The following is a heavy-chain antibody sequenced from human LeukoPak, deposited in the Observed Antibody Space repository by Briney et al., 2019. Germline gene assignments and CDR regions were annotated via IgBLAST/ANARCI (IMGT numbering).Heavy chain of an antibody. V-gene: IGHV3-9*03. CDR3: AKDMYSSGWYYFDY. D-gene: IGHD6-19*01. CDR1: GFTFDDYA. J-gene: IGHJ4*02. CDR2: ISWNSGSI. Sequence: GGSLRLSCAASGFTFDDYAMHWVRQAPGKGLEWVSGISWNSGSIGYADSVKGRFTISRDNAKNSLYLQMNSLRAEDMALYYCAKDMYSSGWYYFDYGGQGTLVTVSS.